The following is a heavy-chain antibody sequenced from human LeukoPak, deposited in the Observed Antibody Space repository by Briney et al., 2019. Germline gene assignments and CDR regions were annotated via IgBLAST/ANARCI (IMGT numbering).Heavy chain of an antibody. D-gene: IGHD6-19*01. J-gene: IGHJ4*02. CDR3: ARISGSGWSIYYFDY. CDR2: IYPGDSDT. V-gene: IGHV5-51*01. Sequence: RGESLEISCKGSGYSFTSYWIGWVRQMPGKGLEWMGIIYPGDSDTRYSPSFQGQVTISADKSISTAYLQWSSLKASDTAMYYCARISGSGWSIYYFDYWGQGTLVTVSS. CDR1: GYSFTSYW.